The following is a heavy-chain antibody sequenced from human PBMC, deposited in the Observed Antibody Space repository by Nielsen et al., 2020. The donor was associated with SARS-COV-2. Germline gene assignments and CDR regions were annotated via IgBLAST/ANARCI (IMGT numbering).Heavy chain of an antibody. CDR2: ISGYNGNT. D-gene: IGHD3-3*01. V-gene: IGHV1-18*01. CDR3: ARDVSITIFEMVRSHFDY. J-gene: IGHJ4*02. Sequence: WVRQAPGQGLEWMGWISGYNGNTNFPHKLQGRVTLTTDTSTNTAYMELRSLRSDDTAVYYCARDVSITIFEMVRSHFDYWGQGTLVTVSS.